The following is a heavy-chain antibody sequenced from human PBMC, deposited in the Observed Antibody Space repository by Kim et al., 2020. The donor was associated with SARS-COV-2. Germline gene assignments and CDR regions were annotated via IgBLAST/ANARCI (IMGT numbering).Heavy chain of an antibody. CDR2: IHHSGST. CDR1: GGSISSSNW. CDR3: ASLRGNTYYYASGSYSYFDY. D-gene: IGHD3-10*01. J-gene: IGHJ4*02. Sequence: SETLSLTCAVSGGSISSSNWWSWVRQPPGQGLEWIGEIHHSGSTNYNPSLKSRVSISVDKSKNQFSLKLSSVTAADTAVYYCASLRGNTYYYASGSYSYFDYWGQGTLVTVSS. V-gene: IGHV4-4*02.